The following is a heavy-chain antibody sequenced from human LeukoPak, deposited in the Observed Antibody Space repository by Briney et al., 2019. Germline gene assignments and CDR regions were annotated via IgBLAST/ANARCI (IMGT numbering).Heavy chain of an antibody. CDR1: GYTFTSYG. Sequence: ASVKVSCKPSGYTFTSYGISWVRQAPGQGLEWMGWISGYNGNTKYAQKLQGRVTMTTHTSTSTSYMELRSLRSDDTAVYYCARDSLQIYYDSSGYHLDAFDNWGQGTMVTVSS. D-gene: IGHD3-22*01. CDR2: ISGYNGNT. V-gene: IGHV1-18*01. J-gene: IGHJ3*02. CDR3: ARDSLQIYYDSSGYHLDAFDN.